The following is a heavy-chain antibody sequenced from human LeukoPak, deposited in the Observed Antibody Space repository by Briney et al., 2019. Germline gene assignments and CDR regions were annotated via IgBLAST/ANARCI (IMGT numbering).Heavy chain of an antibody. J-gene: IGHJ4*02. CDR3: ARGPRFVRGGPYYFDY. V-gene: IGHV1-8*01. Sequence: ASVKVSCKASGYTFTSYDINWVRQATGQGLEWMGWMNPNSGNPGYAQKFQGRVTMTRNTSISTAYMELSSLRSEDTAVYYCARGPRFVRGGPYYFDYWGQGTLVTVSS. D-gene: IGHD3-10*02. CDR1: GYTFTSYD. CDR2: MNPNSGNP.